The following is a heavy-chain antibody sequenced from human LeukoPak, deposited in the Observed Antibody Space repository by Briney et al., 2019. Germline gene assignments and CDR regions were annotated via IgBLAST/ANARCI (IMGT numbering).Heavy chain of an antibody. J-gene: IGHJ3*02. CDR3: ARPRTSGSSYDAFDI. V-gene: IGHV5-51*01. CDR1: GYRFTTYW. CDR2: IYPGDSDT. D-gene: IGHD5-12*01. Sequence: GESLKISCKGSGYRFTTYWIGWVRQMPGKGLEWMGIIYPGDSDTRYSPSFQGQVTISADKSISTAYLQWSSLKAPDTAMYYCARPRTSGSSYDAFDIWGQGTMVTVSS.